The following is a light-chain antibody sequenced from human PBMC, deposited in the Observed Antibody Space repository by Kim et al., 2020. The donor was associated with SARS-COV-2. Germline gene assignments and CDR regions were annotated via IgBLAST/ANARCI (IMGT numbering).Light chain of an antibody. Sequence: GQRVTISCSGSNSNIGSNSVNWFQQFPGAAPNLLIYTNNQRPSGVPDRFSGSKFGTSASLAISGLQSEDEADYYCAAWDDSLSGPLFGGGTQLTVL. CDR1: NSNIGSNS. V-gene: IGLV1-44*01. J-gene: IGLJ2*01. CDR2: TNN. CDR3: AAWDDSLSGPL.